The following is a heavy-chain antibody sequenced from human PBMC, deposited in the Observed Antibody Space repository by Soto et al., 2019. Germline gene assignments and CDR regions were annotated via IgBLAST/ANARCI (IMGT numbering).Heavy chain of an antibody. CDR1: GYSFTRYW. CDR3: ATSSQLVGWFDP. CDR2: IYPGDSDT. Sequence: PGESLKISCEGSGYSFTRYWIGWVRQMPGKGLELMGIIYPGDSDTRYSPSFQGQVTISADKSIRTAYLQWSSLKASDTAMYYCATSSQLVGWFDPWGQGTLVTVSS. V-gene: IGHV5-51*01. D-gene: IGHD6-13*01. J-gene: IGHJ5*02.